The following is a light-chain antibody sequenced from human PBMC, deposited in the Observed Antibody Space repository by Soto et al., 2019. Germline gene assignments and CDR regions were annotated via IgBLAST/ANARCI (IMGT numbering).Light chain of an antibody. V-gene: IGKV4-1*01. CDR3: QQYCGSPPT. Sequence: DIVMTQSPDSLAVSLGERATINCKSSQNILYSSNNKNYLAWYQQKPGQPPKLIISWASTRESGVLDRFTGSGSGTDFALTISSLQAEDVAVYYCQQYCGSPPTFGQGTKVEIK. CDR2: WAS. CDR1: QNILYSSNNKNY. J-gene: IGKJ1*01.